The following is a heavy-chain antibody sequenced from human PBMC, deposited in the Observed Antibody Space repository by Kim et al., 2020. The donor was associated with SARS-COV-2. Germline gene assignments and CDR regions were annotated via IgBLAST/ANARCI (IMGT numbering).Heavy chain of an antibody. Sequence: GGSLRLSCAASGFTFSSYAMSWVRQAPGKGLEWVSAISGSGGSTYYADSVKGRFTISRDNSKNTLYLQMNSLRAEDTAVYYCAKCPKIAAASPYYYYGMDVWGQGTTVTVSS. D-gene: IGHD6-13*01. CDR3: AKCPKIAAASPYYYYGMDV. J-gene: IGHJ6*02. CDR2: ISGSGGST. V-gene: IGHV3-23*01. CDR1: GFTFSSYA.